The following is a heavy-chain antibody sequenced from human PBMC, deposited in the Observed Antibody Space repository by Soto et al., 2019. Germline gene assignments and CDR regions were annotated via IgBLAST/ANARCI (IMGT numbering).Heavy chain of an antibody. CDR2: ISSSSSYI. J-gene: IGHJ6*03. D-gene: IGHD4-17*01. CDR3: ARDPYGDYGEQYYYYYMDV. V-gene: IGHV3-21*01. CDR1: GFTFSRDS. Sequence: GGALRLSCAASGFTFSRDSMNWVRQAPGKGLEWVSSISSSSSYIYYADSVKGRFTISSDNAKNSLYLQMNSLRAEDTAVYYCARDPYGDYGEQYYYYYMDVWGKGTTVTVSS.